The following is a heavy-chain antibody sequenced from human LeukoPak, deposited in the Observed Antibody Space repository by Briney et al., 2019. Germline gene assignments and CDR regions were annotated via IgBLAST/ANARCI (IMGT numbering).Heavy chain of an antibody. CDR1: GGSISSGSYF. CDR3: ARHRVKMATSDFDY. CDR2: IFYSGRT. Sequence: SQTLSLTCTVSGGSISSGSYFWSWIRQPAGKGLEWIGSIFYSGRTYYNPSLKSRVTIFVDTSKNQVSMKLRSVSAADTALYYCARHRVKMATSDFDYWGPGTVVTVSS. D-gene: IGHD5-24*01. V-gene: IGHV4-30-2*03. J-gene: IGHJ4*02.